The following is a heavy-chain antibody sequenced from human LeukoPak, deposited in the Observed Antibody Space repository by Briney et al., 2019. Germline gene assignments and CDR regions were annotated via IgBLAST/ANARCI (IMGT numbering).Heavy chain of an antibody. V-gene: IGHV3-48*03. CDR3: AKDSLLWFGELSKGAYFDY. J-gene: IGHJ4*02. CDR2: ISSSGSTI. CDR1: GFTFSSYE. D-gene: IGHD3-10*01. Sequence: GGSLRLSCAASGFTFSSYEMNWVRQAPGKGLEWVSYISSSGSTIYYADSVKGRFTISRDNAKNSLYLQMNSLRAEDTAVYYCAKDSLLWFGELSKGAYFDYWGQGTLVTVSS.